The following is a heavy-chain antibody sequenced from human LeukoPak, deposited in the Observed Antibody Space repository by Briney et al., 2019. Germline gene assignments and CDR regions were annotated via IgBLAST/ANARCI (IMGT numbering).Heavy chain of an antibody. CDR3: ATAYYGFWSGYLEFFDY. J-gene: IGHJ4*02. Sequence: KPSETLSFTCAVSGYSISSGYYWGWIRQPPGKGLEWIGSIYHSGSTYYNPSLKSRVTISVDTSKNQFSLKLSSVTAADTAVYYCATAYYGFWSGYLEFFDYWGQGTLVTVSS. CDR1: GYSISSGYY. CDR2: IYHSGST. V-gene: IGHV4-38-2*01. D-gene: IGHD3-3*01.